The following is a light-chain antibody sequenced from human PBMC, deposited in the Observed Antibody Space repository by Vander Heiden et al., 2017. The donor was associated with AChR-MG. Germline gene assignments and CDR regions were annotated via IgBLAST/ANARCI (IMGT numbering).Light chain of an antibody. V-gene: IGLV1-40*01. J-gene: IGLJ3*02. CDR3: QSYDNGLSVWV. CDR2: GNI. Sequence: SVLTQPPSASGAPRQRFTIPCTGIGFNFRANLDVPWHQQLPGEDPRLLIFGNINRPSGGPDRFSASKSGTSASLAITGLQTEDEADYYCQSYDNGLSVWVFGGGTKLTVL. CDR1: GFNFRANLD.